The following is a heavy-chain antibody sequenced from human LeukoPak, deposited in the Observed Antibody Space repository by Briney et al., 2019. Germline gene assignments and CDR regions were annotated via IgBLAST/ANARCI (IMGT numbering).Heavy chain of an antibody. V-gene: IGHV4-34*01. D-gene: IGHD3-9*01. J-gene: IGHJ4*02. CDR1: GVSFSGYY. CDR3: ARSSRVLRYFDY. CDR2: INHSGST. Sequence: PSETLSLTCAVYGVSFSGYYWSWIRQPPGKGLECIVEINHSGSTNYNPSLKSRVTISVDTSKNQFSLKLSSVTAADTAVYYCARSSRVLRYFDYWGQGTLVTVSS.